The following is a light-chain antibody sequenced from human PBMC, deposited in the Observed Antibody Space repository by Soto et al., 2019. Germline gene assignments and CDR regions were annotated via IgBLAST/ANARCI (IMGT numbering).Light chain of an antibody. Sequence: DIQLTQSPSFLSASVGDRVTITCRASQGISSYLAWYQQKPGKAPKLLIYAASTLHSGVPSRFSGSESGTEFTLTISSLQPEDFATYYCQQLNTCPFTFGGGTKVEIK. V-gene: IGKV1-9*01. J-gene: IGKJ4*01. CDR3: QQLNTCPFT. CDR2: AAS. CDR1: QGISSY.